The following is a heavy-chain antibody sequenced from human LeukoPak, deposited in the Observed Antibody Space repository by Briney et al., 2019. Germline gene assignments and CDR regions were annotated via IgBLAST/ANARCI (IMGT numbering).Heavy chain of an antibody. J-gene: IGHJ4*02. CDR2: ISAYNGNT. CDR3: ARDEDRLDY. V-gene: IGHV1-18*01. CDR1: GGTFSSYA. Sequence: ASVKVSCKASGGTFSSYAISWVRQAPGQGLEWMGWISAYNGNTNYAQKLQGRVTMTTDTSTSTAYMELRSLRSGDTAVYYCARDEDRLDYWGQGTLVTVSS.